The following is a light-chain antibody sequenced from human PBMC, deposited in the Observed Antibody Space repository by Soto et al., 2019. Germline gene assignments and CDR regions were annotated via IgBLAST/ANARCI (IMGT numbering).Light chain of an antibody. CDR3: QQYGSSPWT. CDR1: QSVSSSY. J-gene: IGKJ1*01. Sequence: EIVLTQSPGPLSFSPGERATLSCRASQSVSSSYLAWYQQKPGQAPRPLIYGASSRAIGIPDRISGSGSGTDFTLTISRLEPEDFSVYYCQQYGSSPWTVGQGTKVEIK. CDR2: GAS. V-gene: IGKV3-20*01.